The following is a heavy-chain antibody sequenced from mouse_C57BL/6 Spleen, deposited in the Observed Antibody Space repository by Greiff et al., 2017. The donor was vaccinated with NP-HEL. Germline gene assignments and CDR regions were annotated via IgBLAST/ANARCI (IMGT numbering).Heavy chain of an antibody. V-gene: IGHV1-26*01. CDR1: GYTFTDYY. J-gene: IGHJ4*01. Sequence: EVQLQQSGPELVKPGASVKISCKASGYTFTDYYMNWVKQSHGKSLEWIGDINPNNGGTSYNQKFKGKATLTVDKSSSTAYMELRSLPSEDSAVYYCARGGYYYGSRVYAMDYWGQGTSVTVSS. D-gene: IGHD1-1*01. CDR3: ARGGYYYGSRVYAMDY. CDR2: INPNNGGT.